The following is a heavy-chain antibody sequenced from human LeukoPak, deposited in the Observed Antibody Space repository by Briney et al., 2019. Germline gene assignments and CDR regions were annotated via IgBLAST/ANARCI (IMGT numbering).Heavy chain of an antibody. CDR1: GFTFSNYW. D-gene: IGHD3-16*01. V-gene: IGHV3-7*01. CDR3: ARGRRLGDYFDY. Sequence: GGSLRLSCAASGFTFSNYWMSWVRQAPGKGLEWVANIKQDGSETYYVDSVRGRFTISRDNAKNSLYLQMNSLRAEDTAVYYCARGRRLGDYFDYWGQGTLVTVSS. J-gene: IGHJ4*02. CDR2: IKQDGSET.